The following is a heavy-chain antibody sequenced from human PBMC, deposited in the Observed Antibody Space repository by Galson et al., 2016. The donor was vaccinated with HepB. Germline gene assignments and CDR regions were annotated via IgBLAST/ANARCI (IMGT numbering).Heavy chain of an antibody. J-gene: IGHJ4*02. V-gene: IGHV3-23*01. Sequence: SLRLSCAASGFTFSTYGMHWVRQAPGRGLEWVSGVSGSGTSTYYADSVKGRFTISRDNSKNTDFLQMNSLRAEDTAVYYCARDTWTWNGGQGTLVTVSS. CDR1: GFTFSTYG. D-gene: IGHD3/OR15-3a*01. CDR3: ARDTWTWN. CDR2: VSGSGTST.